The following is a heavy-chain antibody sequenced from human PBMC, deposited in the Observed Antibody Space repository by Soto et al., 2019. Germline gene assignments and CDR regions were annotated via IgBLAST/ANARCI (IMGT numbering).Heavy chain of an antibody. CDR2: VGGSGSDT. CDR1: AINFRSYA. CDR3: AKRQSFDFWSGYLPFFDY. J-gene: IGHJ4*02. V-gene: IGHV3-23*01. Sequence: GGSLRLSCSASAINFRSYAMSWVRQTPGKGLEWVSAVGGSGSDTYYADSVKGRFTISRDDSKNTLYLHMSSLRVEDTAIYYCAKRQSFDFWSGYLPFFDYWGQGTPVTVSS. D-gene: IGHD3-3*01.